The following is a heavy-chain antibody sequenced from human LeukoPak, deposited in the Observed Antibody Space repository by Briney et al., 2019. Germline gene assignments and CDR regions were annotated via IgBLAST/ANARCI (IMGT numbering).Heavy chain of an antibody. CDR2: ISSSSSYI. J-gene: IGHJ3*02. Sequence: GGSLRLSCAASGFTFSSYSMNWVRQAPGKGLEWVSSISSSSSYIYYADSVKGRFTISRDNAKNSLYLQMNSLRAEDTAVYYCASRSGSYSDAFDIWGQGTVVTVSS. CDR1: GFTFSSYS. CDR3: ASRSGSYSDAFDI. V-gene: IGHV3-21*01. D-gene: IGHD1-26*01.